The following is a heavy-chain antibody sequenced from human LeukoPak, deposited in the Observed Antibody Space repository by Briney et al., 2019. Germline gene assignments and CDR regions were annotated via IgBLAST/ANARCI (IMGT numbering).Heavy chain of an antibody. CDR2: IDDGGNT. V-gene: IGHV4-34*01. D-gene: IGHD2-21*02. CDR3: ARFSRITWGDWGDAFDI. CDR1: GGSFSDYF. Sequence: PSETLSLTCSVYGGSFSDYFWSWIRQSPGKGLERIGEIDDGGNTNYNPSLMSRVIVSMEKSKKQFSLVMRSVAAADTAVYYCARFSRITWGDWGDAFDIWGQGTTVIVSS. J-gene: IGHJ3*02.